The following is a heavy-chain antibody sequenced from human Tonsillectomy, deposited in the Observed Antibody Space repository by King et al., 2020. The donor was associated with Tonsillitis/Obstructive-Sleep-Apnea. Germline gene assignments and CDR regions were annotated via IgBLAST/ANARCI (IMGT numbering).Heavy chain of an antibody. CDR1: GFTFSSYW. J-gene: IGHJ6*02. D-gene: IGHD3-16*01. CDR3: ARSLGGDYYYGMDV. CDR2: IKQDGSVK. V-gene: IGHV3-7*03. Sequence: VQLVESGGGLVQPGGSLRLSCAASGFTFSSYWMNWVRQAPGKGLEWVANIKQDGSVKYYVDSVKGRFTISGDNAKNSLYLQMNSLRAEDTAVYYCARSLGGDYYYGMDVWGQGTTVTVSS.